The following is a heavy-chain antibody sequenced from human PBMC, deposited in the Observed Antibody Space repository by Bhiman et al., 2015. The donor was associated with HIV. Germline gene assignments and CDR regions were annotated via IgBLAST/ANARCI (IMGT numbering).Heavy chain of an antibody. CDR1: GFRFSFHG. CDR3: AKDRSGSYPALDY. J-gene: IGHJ4*02. CDR2: VSDDGSDQ. V-gene: IGHV3-30*18. Sequence: QVQLVQSGGGLVQPGRSLRLSCVASGFRFSFHGMHWVRQAPGKGLEWVAVVSDDGSDQKYVDSVKGRFTISRDNSKNTLYLQMNRLRAEDTAVYNCAKDRSGSYPALDYWGQGTLVTVSS. D-gene: IGHD1-26*01.